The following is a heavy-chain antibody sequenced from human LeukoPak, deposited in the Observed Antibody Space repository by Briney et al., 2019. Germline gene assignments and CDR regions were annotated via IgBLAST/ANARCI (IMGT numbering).Heavy chain of an antibody. D-gene: IGHD3-22*01. Sequence: PGGSLRLSCAASGFLYDDYTMHWVRQVPGKGLDWVSLNSWNGGSKYYADSVKGRFTISRDNSKNTLYLQMNNLRAEDTDGYYCARSLPDYYDSSGYYYYFDYWGQGTLVTVSS. CDR1: GFLYDDYT. J-gene: IGHJ4*02. CDR3: ARSLPDYYDSSGYYYYFDY. CDR2: NSWNGGSK. V-gene: IGHV3-43*01.